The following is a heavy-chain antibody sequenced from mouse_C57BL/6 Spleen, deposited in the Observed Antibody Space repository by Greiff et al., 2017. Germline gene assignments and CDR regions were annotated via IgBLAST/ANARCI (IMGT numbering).Heavy chain of an antibody. Sequence: EVKLMESGGGLVKPGGSLKLSCAASGFTFSDYGMHWVRQAPEKGLEWVAYISSGSSTIYYADTVKGRFTISRDNAKNTLFLQMTSLRSEDTAMYYCAREITTSYWYFDVWGTGTTVTVSS. CDR3: AREITTSYWYFDV. CDR2: ISSGSSTI. D-gene: IGHD2-4*01. V-gene: IGHV5-17*01. J-gene: IGHJ1*03. CDR1: GFTFSDYG.